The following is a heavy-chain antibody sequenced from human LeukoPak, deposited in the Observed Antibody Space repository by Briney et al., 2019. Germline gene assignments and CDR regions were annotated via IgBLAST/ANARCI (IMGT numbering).Heavy chain of an antibody. D-gene: IGHD3-3*01. CDR2: ISSSSSYI. V-gene: IGHV3-21*01. Sequence: PGGSLRLSCAASGFTFSSYSMNWVRQAPGKGLEWVSSISSSSSYIYYADSVKGRFTISRDNAKNSLYLQMNSLRAEDTAVYYCAKDWVFGVLMSYRDVWGKGTTVTVSS. J-gene: IGHJ6*03. CDR1: GFTFSSYS. CDR3: AKDWVFGVLMSYRDV.